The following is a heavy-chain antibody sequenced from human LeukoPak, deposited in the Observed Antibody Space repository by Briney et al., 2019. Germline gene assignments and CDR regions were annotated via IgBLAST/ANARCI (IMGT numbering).Heavy chain of an antibody. CDR1: GYTFTSYG. D-gene: IGHD3-10*01. CDR3: ARDRAPYYYGSGSYINFDY. V-gene: IGHV1-18*01. CDR2: ISAYNGNT. J-gene: IGHJ4*02. Sequence: ASVKVSCKASGYTFTSYGISWVRQAPGQGLEWMGWISAYNGNTNYAQKLQGRVTMTTDTSTSTAYMELRSLRSDDTAVYYCARDRAPYYYGSGSYINFDYWGQGTLVTVSS.